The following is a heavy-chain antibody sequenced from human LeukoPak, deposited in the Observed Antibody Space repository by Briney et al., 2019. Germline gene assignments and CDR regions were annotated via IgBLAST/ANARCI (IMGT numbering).Heavy chain of an antibody. Sequence: SETLSLTCTVSGGSISSYYWSWIRQPPGKGLEWIGYIYYSGSTNYNPSLKSRVTISVDTSKNQFSLKLSSVTAADTAVYYCARDPHSNRMDVWGQGTTVTVSS. CDR3: ARDPHSNRMDV. J-gene: IGHJ6*02. V-gene: IGHV4-59*12. CDR2: IYYSGST. CDR1: GGSISSYY.